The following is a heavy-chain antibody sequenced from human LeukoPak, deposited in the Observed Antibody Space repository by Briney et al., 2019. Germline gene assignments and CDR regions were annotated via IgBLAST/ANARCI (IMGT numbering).Heavy chain of an antibody. Sequence: GGSLRLSCAASGFNFSNFTMHWVRQAPGMGLEWVSYISSSGSTISYADSVKGRFTISRDNAKNSLYLQMNSLRAEDTAVYYCAREGALTVTKDAFDIWGQGTMVTVSS. CDR3: AREGALTVTKDAFDI. J-gene: IGHJ3*02. D-gene: IGHD4-17*01. V-gene: IGHV3-48*04. CDR2: ISSSGSTI. CDR1: GFNFSNFT.